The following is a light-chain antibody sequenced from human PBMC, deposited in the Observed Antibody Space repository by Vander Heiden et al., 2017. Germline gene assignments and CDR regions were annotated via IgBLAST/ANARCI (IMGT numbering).Light chain of an antibody. CDR3: AAWDDSLNGVV. J-gene: IGLJ2*01. V-gene: IGLV1-44*01. Sequence: QSVLTQPPSAPGTPGQRVTISCSGISSNIGSNTVNWYQQLTGTAPNLLIYSNNQRPSGVPDRFSGSKSGTSASLAISGLQSEDEAAYYCAAWDDSLNGVVFGGGTKLTVL. CDR2: SNN. CDR1: SSNIGSNT.